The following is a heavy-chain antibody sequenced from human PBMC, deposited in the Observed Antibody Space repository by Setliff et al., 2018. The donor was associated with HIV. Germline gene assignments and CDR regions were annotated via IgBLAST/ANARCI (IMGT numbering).Heavy chain of an antibody. CDR1: GYSISTTAW. J-gene: IGHJ3*02. CDR3: ARTVPHSAAQDAFDI. D-gene: IGHD4-4*01. Sequence: SETLSLTCAVSGYSISTTAWWGWIRQPPGKGLAWIGYISNSGKIYYDPSLNSRVTLSADTSKNQLSLKLTSVTAEDTGVYYCARTVPHSAAQDAFDIWGHGTVVTVSS. V-gene: IGHV4-28*05. CDR2: ISNSGKI.